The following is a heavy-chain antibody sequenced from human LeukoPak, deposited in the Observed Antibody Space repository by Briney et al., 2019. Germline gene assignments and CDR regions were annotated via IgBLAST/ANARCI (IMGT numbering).Heavy chain of an antibody. CDR2: IYPGDSDT. D-gene: IGHD5-18*01. V-gene: IGHV5-51*01. J-gene: IGHJ4*02. CDR1: GYSFTSYW. CDR3: ARAMGGTAMVPYYFDY. Sequence: AGESLKISCKGSGYSFTSYWIGWVRQMPGKGLEWMGIIYPGDSDTRYSPSFQGQVTISADESISTAYLQWSSLKASDTAMYYCARAMGGTAMVPYYFDYWGQGTLVTVSS.